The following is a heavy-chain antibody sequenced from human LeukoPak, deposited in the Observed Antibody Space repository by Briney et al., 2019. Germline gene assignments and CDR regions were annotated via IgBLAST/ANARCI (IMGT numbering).Heavy chain of an antibody. V-gene: IGHV3-23*01. CDR3: AKGGKWDVTPFDY. CDR2: ISGGGGST. Sequence: GGSLRLSCAASEFDFSFYWMTWVRQAPGKGLEWVSTISGGGGSTYYADSGKGRFTISRDNSKNTLYLQVNSLRAEDTAVYYCAKGGKWDVTPFDYWGQGTLVTVSS. J-gene: IGHJ4*02. CDR1: EFDFSFYW. D-gene: IGHD1-26*01.